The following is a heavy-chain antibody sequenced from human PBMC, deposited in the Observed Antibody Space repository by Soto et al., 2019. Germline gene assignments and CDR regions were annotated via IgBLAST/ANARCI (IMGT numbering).Heavy chain of an antibody. V-gene: IGHV4-34*01. CDR2: INHSGST. D-gene: IGHD3-3*01. J-gene: IGHJ6*03. CDR1: GGSFSGYY. CDR3: ARGRTDFGSQVNRRRYYYYMDV. Sequence: SETLSLTCAVYGGSFSGYYWSWIRQPPGKGLEWIGEINHSGSTNYNPSLKSRVTISVDTSKNQFSLKLSSVTAADTAVYYWARGRTDFGSQVNRRRYYYYMDVWGKGTTVTVSS.